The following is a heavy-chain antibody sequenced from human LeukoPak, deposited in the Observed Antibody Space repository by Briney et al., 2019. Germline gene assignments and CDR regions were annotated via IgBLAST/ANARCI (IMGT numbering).Heavy chain of an antibody. CDR3: ARGYLYYYDVSGYPFDY. CDR2: INPNSGGT. V-gene: IGHV1-2*02. J-gene: IGHJ4*02. D-gene: IGHD3-22*01. CDR1: GYTFTDYY. Sequence: AASVKVSCKASGYTFTDYYMHWVRQAPGQGREWMGWINPNSGGTNYAQKFQGRGTMTRDTSISTAYMELRRLRSDDTAVYYCARGYLYYYDVSGYPFDYWGQGTLVTVSS.